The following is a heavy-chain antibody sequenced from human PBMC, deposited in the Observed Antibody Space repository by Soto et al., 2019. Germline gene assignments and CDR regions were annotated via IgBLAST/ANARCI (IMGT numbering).Heavy chain of an antibody. CDR1: GFTFSSYG. J-gene: IGHJ3*02. Sequence: GGSLRLSCAASGFTFSSYGMHWVRQAPGKGLEWVAVISYDGSNKYYADSVKGRFTISRDNSKNTLYLQMNSLRAEDTAVYYCARESRFLEWDNDAFEIWGQGTMVTVSS. V-gene: IGHV3-30*03. D-gene: IGHD3-3*01. CDR3: ARESRFLEWDNDAFEI. CDR2: ISYDGSNK.